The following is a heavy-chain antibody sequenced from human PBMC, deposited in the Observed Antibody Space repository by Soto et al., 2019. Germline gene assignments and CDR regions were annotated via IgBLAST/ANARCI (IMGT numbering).Heavy chain of an antibody. V-gene: IGHV3-7*01. D-gene: IGHD2-2*02. J-gene: IGHJ6*02. CDR2: IKQDGSEK. Sequence: PGGSLRLSCAASGVTFSSYWMSWVRQAPGKGLEWVANIKQDGSEKYYVDSVKGRFTISRDNAKNSLYLQMNSLRAEDTAVYYCARARVVPAAIMYYYYGMGVWGQGTTVTVSS. CDR3: ARARVVPAAIMYYYYGMGV. CDR1: GVTFSSYW.